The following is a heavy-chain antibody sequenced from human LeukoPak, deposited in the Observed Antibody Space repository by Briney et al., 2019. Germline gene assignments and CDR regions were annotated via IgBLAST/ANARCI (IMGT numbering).Heavy chain of an antibody. CDR2: IGSSGGFR. CDR3: AREDGDAFDI. D-gene: IGHD5-24*01. CDR1: GFTFSSYE. V-gene: IGHV3-48*03. Sequence: GGSLRLSCAASGFTFSSYEMDWVRRAPGKGLEWVSYIGSSGGFRYYADSAKGRFTSSRDNAKNSLYLQMNSLRVEDTAVYYCAREDGDAFDIWGQGTMVSVSS. J-gene: IGHJ3*02.